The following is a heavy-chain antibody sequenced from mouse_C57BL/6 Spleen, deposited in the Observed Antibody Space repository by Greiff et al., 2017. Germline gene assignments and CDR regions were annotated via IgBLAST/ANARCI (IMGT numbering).Heavy chain of an antibody. CDR3: ACGGYAMDY. D-gene: IGHD1-1*02. V-gene: IGHV1-54*01. Sequence: QVQLQQSGAELVRPGTSVKVSCKASGYAFTNYLIEWVKQRPGQGLELIGVINPGSGGTNYNEKFKGKATLTADKSSSTAYMQLSSLTSEDSAVYFCACGGYAMDYWGQGTSVTVSS. CDR1: GYAFTNYL. J-gene: IGHJ4*01. CDR2: INPGSGGT.